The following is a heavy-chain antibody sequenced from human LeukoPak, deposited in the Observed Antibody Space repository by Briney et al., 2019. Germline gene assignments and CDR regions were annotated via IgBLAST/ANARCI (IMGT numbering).Heavy chain of an antibody. V-gene: IGHV3-23*01. J-gene: IGHJ6*03. CDR1: GFTFSSYA. CDR3: ARAKGNYYGSGSPNGYYYYMDV. D-gene: IGHD3-10*01. Sequence: PGGSLRLSCAASGFTFSSYAMSWVRRAPGKGLEWVSAISGSGGSTYYADSVKGRFTISRDNSKNTLYLQMNSLRAEDTAVYYCARAKGNYYGSGSPNGYYYYMDVWGKGTTVTVSS. CDR2: ISGSGGST.